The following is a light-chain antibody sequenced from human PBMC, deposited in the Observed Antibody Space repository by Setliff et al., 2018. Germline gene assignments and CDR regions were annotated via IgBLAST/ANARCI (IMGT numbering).Light chain of an antibody. CDR1: SSDIGAGFS. Sequence: QSVLTQPPSVSGAPGQRVTISCTGSSSDIGAGFSVHWYQQLPGTAPKLLIFGNNNRPSGVPDRFSASKSGTSASLAITGLQAADEADYYCQSYGGSVSGYVFGTGTKVTVL. CDR2: GNN. CDR3: QSYGGSVSGYV. J-gene: IGLJ1*01. V-gene: IGLV1-40*01.